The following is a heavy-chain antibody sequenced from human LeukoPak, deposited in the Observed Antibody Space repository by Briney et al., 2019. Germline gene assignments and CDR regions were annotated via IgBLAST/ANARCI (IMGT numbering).Heavy chain of an antibody. V-gene: IGHV4-61*02. J-gene: IGHJ3*02. CDR1: GGTISSGSYY. Sequence: PSETLSLTCTVSGGTISSGSYYWSWIRQPAGKGLEWIGRIYTSGSTNYNPSLKSRVTISVDTSKNQFSLKLSSVTAADTAVYYCAATWQPEDLYDAFDIWGQGTMVTVSS. CDR3: AATWQPEDLYDAFDI. CDR2: IYTSGST. D-gene: IGHD3-16*01.